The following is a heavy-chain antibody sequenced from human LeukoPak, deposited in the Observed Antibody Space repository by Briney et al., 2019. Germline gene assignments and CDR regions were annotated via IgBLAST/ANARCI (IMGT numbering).Heavy chain of an antibody. Sequence: SVKVSCKASGGTFNHFGINWVRQAPGQGLEWMGRIIPILDLTKYAPKIQDRVTITADKSTSTAYMELNSLRSEDTAVYYCARDRSDNWNYYAYWGQGTLVTVSS. CDR2: IIPILDLT. D-gene: IGHD1-20*01. V-gene: IGHV1-69*04. J-gene: IGHJ4*02. CDR3: ARDRSDNWNYYAY. CDR1: GGTFNHFG.